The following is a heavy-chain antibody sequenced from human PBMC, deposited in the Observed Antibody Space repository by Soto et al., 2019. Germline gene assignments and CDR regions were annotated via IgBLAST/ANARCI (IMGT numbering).Heavy chain of an antibody. J-gene: IGHJ5*02. CDR1: GDTFTSCY. D-gene: IGHD3-3*01. Sequence: ASVKVSCKAPGDTFTSCYLNWVRQAPGQGLEWMGVINPHGGSTKYAQKFQGRVTMTRDTPRSTVYMELRSLRSDDTAIYYCARSSGGNFGIIIEGSNWFDPWGQGTLVTVSS. CDR3: ARSSGGNFGIIIEGSNWFDP. CDR2: INPHGGST. V-gene: IGHV1-46*01.